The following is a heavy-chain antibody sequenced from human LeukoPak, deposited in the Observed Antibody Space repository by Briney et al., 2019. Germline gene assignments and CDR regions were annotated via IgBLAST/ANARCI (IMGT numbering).Heavy chain of an antibody. J-gene: IGHJ5*02. CDR1: GGTFSSYA. V-gene: IGHV1-69*06. CDR3: ARVGLREWYSAGASEGPFFDP. CDR2: IIPIFGTA. D-gene: IGHD3-3*01. Sequence: SVKVSCKASGGTFSSYAISWVRQAPGQGLEWMGGIIPIFGTANYAQKFQGRVTITADKSTSTAYMELSSLRSEDTAVYYCARVGLREWYSAGASEGPFFDPWGQGTLVTVSS.